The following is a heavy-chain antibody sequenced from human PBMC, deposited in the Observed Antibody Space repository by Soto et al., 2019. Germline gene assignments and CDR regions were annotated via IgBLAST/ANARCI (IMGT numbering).Heavy chain of an antibody. CDR3: ARDPLKGAPDYFDY. J-gene: IGHJ4*02. CDR1: GFTFSNYP. CDR2: ISYDGTTK. D-gene: IGHD1-26*01. Sequence: QVQLVESGGGVVQPGRSLRLSCAASGFTFSNYPLHWVRQAPGKGLEWVAVISYDGTTKYYADSVKGRFTISRDDSRNTLYLQMHSLRPEDTAVYYCARDPLKGAPDYFDYWGQGTLVTVSS. V-gene: IGHV3-30-3*01.